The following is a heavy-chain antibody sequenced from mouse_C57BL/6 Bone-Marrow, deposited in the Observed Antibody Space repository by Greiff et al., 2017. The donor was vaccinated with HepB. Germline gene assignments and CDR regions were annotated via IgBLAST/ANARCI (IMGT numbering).Heavy chain of an antibody. CDR3: ARERGGYFYFDY. CDR2: ISDGGSYT. J-gene: IGHJ2*01. Sequence: EVQLVESGGGLVKPGGSLKLSCAASGFTFSSYAMSWVRQTPEKRLEWVATISDGGSYTYYPDNVKGRFTISRDNAKNNLYLQMSHLKSEDTAMYYCARERGGYFYFDYWGQGTTLTVSS. D-gene: IGHD2-3*01. V-gene: IGHV5-4*01. CDR1: GFTFSSYA.